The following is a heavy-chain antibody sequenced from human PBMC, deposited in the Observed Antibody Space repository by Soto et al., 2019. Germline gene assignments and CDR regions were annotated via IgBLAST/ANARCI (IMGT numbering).Heavy chain of an antibody. CDR1: GYTFTSYG. CDR3: ACLAMYYDILTGPMDV. CDR2: ISAYNGNT. D-gene: IGHD3-9*01. Sequence: ASVKVSCKASGYTFTSYGISWVRQAPGQGLEWMGWISAYNGNTNYAQKLQGRVTMTTDTSTSTAYMELRSLRSDDTAVYYCACLAMYYDILTGPMDVWGQGTTVPVYS. J-gene: IGHJ6*02. V-gene: IGHV1-18*01.